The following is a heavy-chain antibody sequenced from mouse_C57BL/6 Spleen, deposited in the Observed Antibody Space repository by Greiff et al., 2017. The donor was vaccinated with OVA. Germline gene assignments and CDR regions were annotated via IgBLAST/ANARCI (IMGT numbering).Heavy chain of an antibody. Sequence: VQLQQSGPELVKPGASVKISCKASGYAFSSSWMNWVKQRPGKGLEWIGRIYPGDGDTNYNGKFKGKATLTADKSSSTAYMQLSSLTSEDSAVYFCLLEDYYAMDYWGQGTSVTVSS. CDR3: LLEDYYAMDY. D-gene: IGHD1-1*01. CDR1: GYAFSSSW. CDR2: IYPGDGDT. V-gene: IGHV1-82*01. J-gene: IGHJ4*01.